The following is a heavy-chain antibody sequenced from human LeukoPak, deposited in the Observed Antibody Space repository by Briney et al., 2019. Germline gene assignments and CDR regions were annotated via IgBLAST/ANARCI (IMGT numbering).Heavy chain of an antibody. Sequence: SETLSLTCTVSGGSISNYYWSWIRQPPGKELEWIGYIYHSGSTNCNPSLKSRVTISQDTSKNQFSLKLSSVTAADTAVYYCARNADDSSSYPYFDYWGQGTLVTVSS. V-gene: IGHV4-59*01. CDR3: ARNADDSSSYPYFDY. CDR2: IYHSGST. D-gene: IGHD3-22*01. J-gene: IGHJ4*02. CDR1: GGSISNYY.